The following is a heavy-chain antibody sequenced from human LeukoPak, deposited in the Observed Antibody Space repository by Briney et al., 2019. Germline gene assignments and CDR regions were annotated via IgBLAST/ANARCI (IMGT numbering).Heavy chain of an antibody. CDR1: GGPFSGYY. V-gene: IGHV4-34*01. D-gene: IGHD4-17*01. CDR3: TRDTGTTGEVKFDP. CDR2: INHSGST. Sequence: PSETLSLTCAVYGGPFSGYYWSWIRQPPGKGLEWIGEINHSGSTNYNPSLKSRVTISVDTSKNQFSLNLMSVTAADTAVYYCTRDTGTTGEVKFDPWGQGTLVTVSS. J-gene: IGHJ5*02.